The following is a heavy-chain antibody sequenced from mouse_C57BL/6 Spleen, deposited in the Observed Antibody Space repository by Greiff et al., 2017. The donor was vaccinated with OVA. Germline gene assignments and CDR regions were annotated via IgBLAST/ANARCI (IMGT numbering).Heavy chain of an antibody. V-gene: IGHV1-52*01. D-gene: IGHD4-1*02. Sequence: VQLQESGAELVRPGSSVKLSCKASGYTFTSYWMHWVKQRPIQGLEWIGNIDPSDSETHYNQKFKDKATLTVDKSSSTAYMQLSSLTSEDSAVYYCASATGTRFAYWGQGTLVTVSA. CDR3: ASATGTRFAY. CDR2: IDPSDSET. CDR1: GYTFTSYW. J-gene: IGHJ3*01.